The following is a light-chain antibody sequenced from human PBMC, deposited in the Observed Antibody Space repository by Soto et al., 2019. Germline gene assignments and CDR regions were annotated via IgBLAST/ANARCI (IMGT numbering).Light chain of an antibody. Sequence: SVLTQPPSVSGAPGQRVTISCTGSSSNIGAGYDVHWYQQLPGTAPKLLIYGNSNRPSGVPDRFSGSKSGTSASLAITGLQAEDEADYYCQSYDSSLSGPNVFGTGTKVTVL. V-gene: IGLV1-40*01. CDR3: QSYDSSLSGPNV. CDR2: GNS. J-gene: IGLJ1*01. CDR1: SSNIGAGYD.